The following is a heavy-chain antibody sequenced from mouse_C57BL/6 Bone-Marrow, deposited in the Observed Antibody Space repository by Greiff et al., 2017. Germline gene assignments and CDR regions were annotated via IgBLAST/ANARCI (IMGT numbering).Heavy chain of an antibody. CDR3: ANLITTVEECMEV. J-gene: IGHJ1*03. V-gene: IGHV5-9*01. CDR2: ISGGGGNS. Sequence: EVNVVESGGGLVKPGGSLKLSCAASGFTFSSYTMSWVRQTPEKRLEWVATISGGGGNSYYPDSVTGRFTISRDNAENTLYLQMSSLRSEDTALYYCANLITTVEECMEVWGTGTTVTVSS. D-gene: IGHD1-1*01. CDR1: GFTFSSYT.